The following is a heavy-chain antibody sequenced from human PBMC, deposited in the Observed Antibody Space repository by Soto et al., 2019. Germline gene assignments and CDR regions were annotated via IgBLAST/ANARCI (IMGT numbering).Heavy chain of an antibody. CDR3: ARDQARYFAWAPTPLPDY. V-gene: IGHV3-11*05. CDR2: ISSSGSYT. J-gene: IGHJ4*02. Sequence: PGGSLRLSCVASGFTFRDYYMNWIRQAPGKGLEWVSYISSSGSYTRYADSVKGRFTISRDNAGNSLYLQLNSLRAEDTAVYYCARDQARYFAWAPTPLPDYWGLGTLVTVSS. D-gene: IGHD3-9*01. CDR1: GFTFRDYY.